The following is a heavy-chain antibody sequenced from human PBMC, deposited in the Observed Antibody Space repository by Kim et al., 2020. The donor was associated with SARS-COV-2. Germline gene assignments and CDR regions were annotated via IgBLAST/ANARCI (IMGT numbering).Heavy chain of an antibody. D-gene: IGHD5-18*01. CDR2: INPNSGGT. V-gene: IGHV1-2*02. J-gene: IGHJ6*02. CDR1: GYTFTGYY. CDR3: ARELAKGYSYGSRSYYYGMDV. Sequence: ASVKVSCKSSGYTFTGYYMHWVRQAPGQGLEWMGWINPNSGGTNYAQKFQGRVTMTRDTSISTAYMELSRLRSDDTAVYYCARELAKGYSYGSRSYYYGMDVWGQGTTVTVSS.